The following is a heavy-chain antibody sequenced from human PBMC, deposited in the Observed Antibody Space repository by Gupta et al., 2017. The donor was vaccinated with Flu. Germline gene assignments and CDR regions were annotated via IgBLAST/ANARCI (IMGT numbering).Heavy chain of an antibody. D-gene: IGHD2-2*01. CDR1: SYA. Sequence: SYAMSWVRQAPGKGLEGVSAISGSGGRTYYADAGKGRFTISRDNSKNTLYLQMKSMRAEDTAVYYCAKGSVSSTWQRGDYWGQGTLVTVYS. J-gene: IGHJ4*02. V-gene: IGHV3-23*01. CDR2: ISGSGGRT. CDR3: AKGSVSSTWQRGDY.